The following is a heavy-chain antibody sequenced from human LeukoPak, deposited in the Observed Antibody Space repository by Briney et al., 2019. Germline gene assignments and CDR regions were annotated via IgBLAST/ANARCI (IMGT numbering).Heavy chain of an antibody. J-gene: IGHJ4*02. D-gene: IGHD3-10*01. CDR2: IRSKAYGGTT. V-gene: IGHV3-49*03. CDR3: TRDAPYGSFLFANY. Sequence: GGSLRLSCTASGFTFGDYAMSWFRQAPGKGLEWVGFIRSKAYGGTTEYAASVKGRFTISRDDSKSIAYLQMNSLKTEDTAVYYCTRDAPYGSFLFANYWGQGTLVTVSS. CDR1: GFTFGDYA.